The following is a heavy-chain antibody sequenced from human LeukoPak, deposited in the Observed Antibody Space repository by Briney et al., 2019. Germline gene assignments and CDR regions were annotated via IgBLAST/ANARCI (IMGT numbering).Heavy chain of an antibody. D-gene: IGHD6-19*01. CDR1: GYTFTSYG. J-gene: IGHJ6*03. Sequence: GASVKVSCKASGYTFTSYGISWVRQAPGQGLEWMGWISAYNGNTNYAQKLQGRVTMTTDTSTSTAYMELRSLRSDDTAVYYCARYVAVAGTGLVNYYYMDVWGTGTTVTVSS. CDR2: ISAYNGNT. V-gene: IGHV1-18*01. CDR3: ARYVAVAGTGLVNYYYMDV.